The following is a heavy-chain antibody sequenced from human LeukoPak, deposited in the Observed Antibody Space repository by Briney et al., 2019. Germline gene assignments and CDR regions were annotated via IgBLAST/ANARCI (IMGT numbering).Heavy chain of an antibody. V-gene: IGHV1-69*13. CDR3: VRVGGRGQQLVPGYYMDV. CDR1: GGTFSSYA. CDR2: IIPIFGTA. J-gene: IGHJ6*03. Sequence: SVKVSCKASGGTFSSYAISWVRQAPGQGLEWMGGIIPIFGTANYAQKFQGRVTITADESTSTAYMELSSLRSEDTAVYYCVRVGGRGQQLVPGYYMDVWGKGTTVTVSS. D-gene: IGHD6-13*01.